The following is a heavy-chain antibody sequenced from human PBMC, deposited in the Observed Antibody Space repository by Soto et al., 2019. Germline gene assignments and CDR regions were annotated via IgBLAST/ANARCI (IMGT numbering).Heavy chain of an antibody. V-gene: IGHV4-34*01. CDR1: GWSFSGYY. D-gene: IGHD5-18*01. CDR3: ARARYSYGYYYYYGMDV. J-gene: IGHJ6*02. Sequence: SETLSLTCAFYGWSFSGYYWSLIRQPPGKGLEWIGEINHSGSTNYNPSLKSRVTISVDTSKNQFSLKLSSVTAADTAVYYCARARYSYGYYYYYGMDVWGQGTTVTVSS. CDR2: INHSGST.